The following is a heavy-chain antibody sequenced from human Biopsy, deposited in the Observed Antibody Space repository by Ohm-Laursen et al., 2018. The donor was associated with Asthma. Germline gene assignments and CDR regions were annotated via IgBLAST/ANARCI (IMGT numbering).Heavy chain of an antibody. D-gene: IGHD3-3*01. CDR2: ISYDGSNK. V-gene: IGHV3-30*03. Sequence: SLRLSCAASGFTFSSYGMHWVRQAPGKGLEWVAVISYDGSNKYYADSVKGRFTISRDNSKNTLYLQMNSLRAEDTAVYYCARTFHFWSPYHAEHYQLWGQGTLVIVSS. J-gene: IGHJ1*01. CDR3: ARTFHFWSPYHAEHYQL. CDR1: GFTFSSYG.